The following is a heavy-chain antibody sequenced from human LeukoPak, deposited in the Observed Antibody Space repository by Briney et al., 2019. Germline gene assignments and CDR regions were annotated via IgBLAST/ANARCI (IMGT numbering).Heavy chain of an antibody. Sequence: SVKVSCKASGGTFSSYAISWVRQAPGQGLEWMGGIIPIFGTANYAQKFQGRVTITADESTSTAYMEPSSLRSEDTAVYYCARDHPQYSSSSGGAIMVDWGQGTLVTVSS. CDR2: IIPIFGTA. V-gene: IGHV1-69*13. CDR1: GGTFSSYA. D-gene: IGHD6-6*01. CDR3: ARDHPQYSSSSGGAIMVD. J-gene: IGHJ4*02.